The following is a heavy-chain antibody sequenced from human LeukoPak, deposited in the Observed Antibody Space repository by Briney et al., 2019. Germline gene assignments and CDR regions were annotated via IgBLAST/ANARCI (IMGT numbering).Heavy chain of an antibody. CDR2: ISSSSSNI. D-gene: IGHD5-18*01. CDR3: ARDQGYRYGLDY. V-gene: IGHV3-48*03. Sequence: GGSLRLSCAASGFTFSSYDMNWVRQAPGKGLEWVSSISSSSSNIYYTYSVSGRFCISIYNDRYSPFLQLKRMRVNATAVDDFARDQGYRYGLDYWGQGTLVTVPS. J-gene: IGHJ4*01. CDR1: GFTFSSYD.